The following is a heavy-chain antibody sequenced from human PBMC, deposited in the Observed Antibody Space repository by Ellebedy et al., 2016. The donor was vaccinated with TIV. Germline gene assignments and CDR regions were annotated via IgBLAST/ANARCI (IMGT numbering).Heavy chain of an antibody. CDR1: GGSISSYY. J-gene: IGHJ4*02. CDR2: IYYSGST. V-gene: IGHV4-59*01. Sequence: MPSETLSLTCTVSGGSISSYYWSWIRQPPGKGLEWIGYIYYSGSTNYNPSLKSRVTISVDTSKNQFSLKLSSVTAADTAVYYCARDPRYYDTTGDYWGRGTLVTVSS. D-gene: IGHD3-22*01. CDR3: ARDPRYYDTTGDY.